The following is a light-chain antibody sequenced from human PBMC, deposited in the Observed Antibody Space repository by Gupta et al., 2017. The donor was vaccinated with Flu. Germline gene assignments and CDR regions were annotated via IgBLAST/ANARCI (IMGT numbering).Light chain of an antibody. CDR1: QNVNSW. J-gene: IGKJ1*01. CDR3: QQYYSYPRT. Sequence: DIQMTQSPSTLAASVGDSVTLTCRASQNVNSWLAWYQQRPGKAPTLLIYKASTLHTGVSSRFSGSGSGTEFTLTISSLQPEDFATYYCQQYYSYPRTFGQGTKVEIK. V-gene: IGKV1-5*03. CDR2: KAS.